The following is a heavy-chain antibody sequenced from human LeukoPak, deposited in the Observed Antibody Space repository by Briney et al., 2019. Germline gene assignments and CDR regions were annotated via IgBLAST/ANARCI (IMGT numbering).Heavy chain of an antibody. V-gene: IGHV3-21*01. D-gene: IGHD2-15*01. CDR1: GFTFSSYS. CDR3: ARDGGYCVKGVCYFDY. CDR2: ISSWNDYI. Sequence: PGWSLRLSCAASGFTFSSYSMNWVRQAPGKGLEWVSSISSWNDYIYYADSVKGRFAISRDNAKNSLYLQMNSLRVEDTATYYCARDGGYCVKGVCYFDYWGQGTLVTVSS. J-gene: IGHJ4*02.